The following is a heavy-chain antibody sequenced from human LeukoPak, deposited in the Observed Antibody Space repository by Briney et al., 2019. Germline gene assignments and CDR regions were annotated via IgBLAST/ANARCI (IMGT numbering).Heavy chain of an antibody. CDR3: ARDRGYRVTWFDP. CDR1: GGSISSGGYY. D-gene: IGHD5-18*01. Sequence: SETLSLTCIVSGGSISSGGYYWSWIRQPPGKGLEWIGYIYHSGSTYYNPSLKSRVTISVDRSKNQFSLKLSSVTAADTAVYYCARDRGYRVTWFDPWGQGTLVTVSS. CDR2: IYHSGST. J-gene: IGHJ5*02. V-gene: IGHV4-30-2*01.